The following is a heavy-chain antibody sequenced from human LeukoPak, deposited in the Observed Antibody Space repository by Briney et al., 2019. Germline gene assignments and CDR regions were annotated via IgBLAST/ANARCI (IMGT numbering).Heavy chain of an antibody. CDR1: GGSISSGSYY. CDR3: ARERVWRYCGGDSCGWFDP. J-gene: IGHJ5*02. V-gene: IGHV4-61*02. CDR2: IYTSGST. D-gene: IGHD2-21*02. Sequence: SETLSLTCTVSGGSISSGSYYWSWIRQPAGKGLEWIGRIYTSGSTNYNPSLKSRVTISVDTSKNQFSLKLSSVTAADTAVYYCARERVWRYCGGDSCGWFDPWGQGTLVTVSS.